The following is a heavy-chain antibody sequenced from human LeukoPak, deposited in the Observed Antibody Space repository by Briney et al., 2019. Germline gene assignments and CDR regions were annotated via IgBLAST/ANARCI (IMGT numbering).Heavy chain of an antibody. Sequence: SETLSLTCAVYGGSFSGYYWSWIRQPPGKGLEWIGEINHSGSTNYNPSLKSRVTISVDTSKNQFSLKLSSVTAADTAVYYCARVGYDYVWGSYPSARYFDYRGQGTLVTVSS. V-gene: IGHV4-34*01. J-gene: IGHJ4*02. D-gene: IGHD3-16*02. CDR2: INHSGST. CDR3: ARVGYDYVWGSYPSARYFDY. CDR1: GGSFSGYY.